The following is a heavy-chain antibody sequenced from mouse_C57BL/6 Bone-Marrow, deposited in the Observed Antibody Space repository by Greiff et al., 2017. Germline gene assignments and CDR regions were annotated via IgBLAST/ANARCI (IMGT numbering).Heavy chain of an antibody. CDR2: ISSGGSYT. V-gene: IGHV5-6*01. D-gene: IGHD2-3*01. J-gene: IGHJ1*03. Sequence: EVQLVESGGDLVKPGGSLKLSCAASGFTFSSYGMSWVRQTPDKRLEWVGTISSGGSYTYYPDSVKGRFTISRDNAKTTLYLQMSRLKSEDTAMYYCARHDGYFWYFDVWGTGTTVTVSS. CDR1: GFTFSSYG. CDR3: ARHDGYFWYFDV.